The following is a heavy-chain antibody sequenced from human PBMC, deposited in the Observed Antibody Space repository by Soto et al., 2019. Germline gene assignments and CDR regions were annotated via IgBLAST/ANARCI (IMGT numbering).Heavy chain of an antibody. CDR2: IYYSGST. Sequence: PSETLSLTCTVSGGSISSGGYYWSWIRQHPGKGLEWIGYIYYSGSTYYNPSLKSRVTISVDTFKNQFSLKLSSVTAADTAVYYCARSPWYYYDSSGYYQLNWFDPWGQGTPVTVS. CDR1: GGSISSGGYY. CDR3: ARSPWYYYDSSGYYQLNWFDP. D-gene: IGHD3-22*01. V-gene: IGHV4-31*03. J-gene: IGHJ5*02.